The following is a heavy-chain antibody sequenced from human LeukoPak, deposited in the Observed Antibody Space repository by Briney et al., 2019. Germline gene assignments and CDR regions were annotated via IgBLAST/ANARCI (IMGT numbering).Heavy chain of an antibody. CDR1: GFSSTAYS. Sequence: PGGSLRLSSATSGFSSTAYSMNWGPRAPGRGLQWISYIGPGGDTYYADSVTGRFTVSRDTAKNSLYLQMNGLGVEDTAVYYCARRFDSWGRGTLVTVSS. V-gene: IGHV3-69-1*01. CDR2: IGPGGDT. J-gene: IGHJ4*02. CDR3: ARRFDS.